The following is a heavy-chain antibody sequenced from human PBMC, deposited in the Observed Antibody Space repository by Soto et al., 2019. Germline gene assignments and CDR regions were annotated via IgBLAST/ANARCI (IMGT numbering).Heavy chain of an antibody. CDR3: ARHGPYSSGCLDY. D-gene: IGHD6-19*01. V-gene: IGHV4-39*01. J-gene: IGHJ4*02. Sequence: SETLSLTCTVSGGSISSSSYYWGWIRQPPGKGLEWIGSIYYSGSTYYNPSLKSRVTISVDTSKNQFSLKLSSVTAADTAVYYCARHGPYSSGCLDYWGQGTLVTVSS. CDR1: GGSISSSSYY. CDR2: IYYSGST.